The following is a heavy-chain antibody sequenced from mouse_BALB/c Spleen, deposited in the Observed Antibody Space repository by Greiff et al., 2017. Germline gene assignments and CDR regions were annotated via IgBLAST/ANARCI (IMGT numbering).Heavy chain of an antibody. CDR2: ISYSGST. V-gene: IGHV3-2*02. D-gene: IGHD4-1*01. Sequence: EVQLVESGPGLVKPSQSLSLTCTVTGYSITSDYAWNWIRQFPGNKLEWMGYISYSGSTSYNPSLKSRISITRDTSKNQFFLQLNSVTTEDTATYYCARENWDGYAMDYWGQGTSVTVSS. J-gene: IGHJ4*01. CDR1: GYSITSDYA. CDR3: ARENWDGYAMDY.